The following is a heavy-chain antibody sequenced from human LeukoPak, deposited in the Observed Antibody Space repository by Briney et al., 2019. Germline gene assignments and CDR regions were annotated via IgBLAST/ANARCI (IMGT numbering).Heavy chain of an antibody. CDR3: ARVSRPASSPHAYYYDSSGYYLYYFDY. CDR1: GFTFSDYY. D-gene: IGHD3-22*01. J-gene: IGHJ4*02. CDR2: ISSSGSNI. Sequence: PGGSLRLSCAASGFTFSDYYMSWIRQAPGKGLEWVSYISSSGSNIYYADSVKGRFTISRDNAKNSLYVQMNSLRAADTAVYYCARVSRPASSPHAYYYDSSGYYLYYFDYWGPGTLVTVSS. V-gene: IGHV3-11*04.